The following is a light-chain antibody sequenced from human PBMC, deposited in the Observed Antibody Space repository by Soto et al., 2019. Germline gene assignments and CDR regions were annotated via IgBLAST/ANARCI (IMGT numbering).Light chain of an antibody. CDR3: QQYNSYTWT. J-gene: IGKJ1*01. Sequence: EIQMTQSPSTLSASVGDRFISTGLASQSISSWLAWYQQKPGKATKLLIYKASSLESGVTSRFSGSGSGTEFTLTISSLQPDDFATYYCQQYNSYTWTFGQGTKVDIK. V-gene: IGKV1-5*03. CDR1: QSISSW. CDR2: KAS.